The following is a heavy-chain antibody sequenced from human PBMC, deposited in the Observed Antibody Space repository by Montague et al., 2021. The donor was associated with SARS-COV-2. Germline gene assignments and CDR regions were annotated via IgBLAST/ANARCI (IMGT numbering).Heavy chain of an antibody. CDR1: GASVGSSD. CDR2: FYSVGST. CDR3: ARETMTADAFDI. J-gene: IGHJ3*02. V-gene: IGHV4-59*02. Sequence: SETLSLTCTVSGASVGSSDWGWIRQSPGKGLEWIGYFYSVGSTDYNPSLKSRATISRDTSKNQFSLKVRSVTAADTAVYYRARETMTADAFDIWGQGTMVTGSS. D-gene: IGHD1-14*01.